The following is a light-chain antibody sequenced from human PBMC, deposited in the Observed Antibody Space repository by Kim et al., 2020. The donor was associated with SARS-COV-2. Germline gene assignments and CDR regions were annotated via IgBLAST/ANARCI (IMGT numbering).Light chain of an antibody. CDR1: QSIRSD. V-gene: IGKV1-16*01. CDR2: AAS. Sequence: DIQMTQSPSSLSASVGDRVTITCRASQSIRSDLAWFQQKPGRAPKPLIYAASSLQSGAPSRFSGGGSGTEFTLTIISLQADDAATYYCHQYSSYPRTFGQGTKVAIK. J-gene: IGKJ1*01. CDR3: HQYSSYPRT.